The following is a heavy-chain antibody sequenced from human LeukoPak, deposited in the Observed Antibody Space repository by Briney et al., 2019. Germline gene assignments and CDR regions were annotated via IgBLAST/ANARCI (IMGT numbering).Heavy chain of an antibody. CDR1: GFTFSNAW. D-gene: IGHD1-1*01. V-gene: IGHV3-48*02. CDR2: ISNSGSTI. J-gene: IGHJ4*02. Sequence: GGSLRLSCAASGFTFSNAWMNWVRQAPGKGLEWVSYISNSGSTIYYADSVKGRFTISRDNAKNSLYLQMNSLRDEDTAVYYCATGTTLFDYWGQGTLLTVSS. CDR3: ATGTTLFDY.